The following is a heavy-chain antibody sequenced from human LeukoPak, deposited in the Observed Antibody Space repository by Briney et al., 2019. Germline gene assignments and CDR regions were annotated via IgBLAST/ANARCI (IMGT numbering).Heavy chain of an antibody. CDR3: ATAYVQGSGWAFGY. CDR1: GLTFINAW. D-gene: IGHD6-19*01. J-gene: IGHJ4*02. CDR2: IRSKTDGGTT. V-gene: IGHV3-15*01. Sequence: NPGGSLRLSCAASGLTFINAWMTWVRQAPGKGLEWVARIRSKTDGGTTEYATPVKGRFTISRDDSNNALYLQMNSLKIEDTAVYYCATAYVQGSGWAFGYWGQGSLVTVSS.